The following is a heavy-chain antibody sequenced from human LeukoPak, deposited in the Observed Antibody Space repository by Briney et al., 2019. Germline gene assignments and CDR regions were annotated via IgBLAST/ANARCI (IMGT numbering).Heavy chain of an antibody. CDR1: GYTFTGYY. J-gene: IGHJ6*03. CDR2: INPNSGGT. V-gene: IGHV1-2*06. CDR3: ARVRDPKYYYYYMDV. Sequence: ASVKVSCKASGYTFTGYYMHWVRQAPGQGLEWMGRINPNSGGTNYAQKFQGRVTITTDESTSTAYMELSSLRSEDTAVYYCARVRDPKYYYYYMDVWGKGTTVTVSS.